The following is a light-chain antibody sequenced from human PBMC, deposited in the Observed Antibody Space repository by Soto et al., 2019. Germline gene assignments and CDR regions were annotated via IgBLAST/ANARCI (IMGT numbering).Light chain of an antibody. Sequence: EIVLTQSPGTLSLSPGERATLSCRASQSVSSSYLAWYQQKPGQAPRVLIHGASSRATGLPDGFSGSGSGTDLTLTISRLEPEDFAVYFCQQYGNPPPNAFGQGTKVEIK. V-gene: IGKV3-20*01. CDR1: QSVSSSY. J-gene: IGKJ2*01. CDR3: QQYGNPPPNA. CDR2: GAS.